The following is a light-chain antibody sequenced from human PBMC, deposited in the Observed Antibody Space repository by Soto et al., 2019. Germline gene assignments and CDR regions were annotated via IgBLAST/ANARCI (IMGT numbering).Light chain of an antibody. Sequence: DLQMTQSPPTLPPSAEDRAAITWRARQDISRWLAWYQQKPGKATVLLIYDASTLKGGVPSRFSGTGSGTEFTLTISSLQPEDFATYCCRQYNAYYSFGQGTKVDI. J-gene: IGKJ2*03. CDR3: RQYNAYYS. CDR2: DAS. V-gene: IGKV1-5*01. CDR1: QDISRW.